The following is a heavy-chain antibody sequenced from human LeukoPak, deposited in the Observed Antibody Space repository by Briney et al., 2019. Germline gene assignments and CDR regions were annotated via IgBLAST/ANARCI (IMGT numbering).Heavy chain of an antibody. Sequence: SQTLSLTCAVSGGSISSGGYSWSWVRQPPGKGLEWIGYIYHSGSTYYNPSLKSRVTISVDRSKNQFSLKLSSVTAADTAVYYCARASYDILTGYYRGDAFDIWGQGTMVTVSS. CDR2: IYHSGST. J-gene: IGHJ3*02. V-gene: IGHV4-30-2*01. D-gene: IGHD3-9*01. CDR1: GGSISSGGYS. CDR3: ARASYDILTGYYRGDAFDI.